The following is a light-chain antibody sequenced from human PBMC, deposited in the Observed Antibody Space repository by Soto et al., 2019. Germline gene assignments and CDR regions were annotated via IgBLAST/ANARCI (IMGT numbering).Light chain of an antibody. CDR1: QTIGSNH. V-gene: IGKV3-20*01. CDR3: QQYVSWT. Sequence: EIVLTQSPGTLSVSPGERATLSCRASQTIGSNHLAWYQQKPGQAPSLLIYGTSSRATGIPDRFSGSGSGTDFTLTITRLEHEDSAIYYCQQYVSWTFGQGTKVEIK. CDR2: GTS. J-gene: IGKJ1*01.